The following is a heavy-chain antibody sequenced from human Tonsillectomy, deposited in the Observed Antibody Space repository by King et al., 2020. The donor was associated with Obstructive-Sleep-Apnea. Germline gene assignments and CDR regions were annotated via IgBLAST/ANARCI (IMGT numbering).Heavy chain of an antibody. D-gene: IGHD6-13*01. V-gene: IGHV3-30*03. CDR2: ISYDGSDK. Sequence: VQLVESGRGVVQPGRSLRLSCAASGFTFSNYGMHWVRQAPGEGLEWVAIISYDGSDKYYADSLKGRFTISRDNSKSTLYLQMNSLRPEDTAVYYCGGYNWFDPWGQGTLVTVSS. J-gene: IGHJ5*02. CDR3: GGYNWFDP. CDR1: GFTFSNYG.